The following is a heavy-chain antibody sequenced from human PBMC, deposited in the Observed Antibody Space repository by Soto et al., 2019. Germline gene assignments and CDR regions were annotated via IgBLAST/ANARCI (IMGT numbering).Heavy chain of an antibody. Sequence: TSETLSLTCSVSGDSISRSSHYWGWIRQPPGKGLEWIGSVHISEKAYYNPSLKSRVTISVDTSKNQFSLKLSSVTAADTAVYYCASISGSYYPFDYWGQGTLVTVSS. J-gene: IGHJ4*02. D-gene: IGHD1-26*01. CDR1: GDSISRSSHY. CDR2: VHISEKA. V-gene: IGHV4-39*07. CDR3: ASISGSYYPFDY.